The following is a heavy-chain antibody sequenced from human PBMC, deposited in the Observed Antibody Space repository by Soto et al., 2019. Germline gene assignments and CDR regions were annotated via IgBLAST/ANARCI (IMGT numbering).Heavy chain of an antibody. CDR3: ARPRQRSSSACYVSRYLLAV. CDR1: GYSFTSYW. V-gene: IGHV5-10-1*01. D-gene: IGHD6-19*01. CDR2: IDPSDSYT. J-gene: IGHJ6*02. Sequence: GEAMKSSGKGSGYSFTSYWITWVRQMPGKGLEWVGRIDPSDSYTKYSPSFQGHVTMSADKSISTVYLQWRSLKASDTAIYYCARPRQRSSSACYVSRYLLAVRGQRTTVIVSS.